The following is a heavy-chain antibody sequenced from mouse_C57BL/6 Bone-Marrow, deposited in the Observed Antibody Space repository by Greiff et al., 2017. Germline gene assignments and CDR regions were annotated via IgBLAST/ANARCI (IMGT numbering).Heavy chain of an antibody. Sequence: VQLQQSGPELVKPGASVKISCKASGYTFTDYYMNWVKQSHGKSLEWIGDINPNNGGTSYNQKFKGKATLTVDKSSSTAYMELRSLTSEDSAVYYCARGYYDYDEGSYWYFDVWGTGTTVTVSS. CDR3: ARGYYDYDEGSYWYFDV. D-gene: IGHD2-4*01. CDR2: INPNNGGT. V-gene: IGHV1-26*01. CDR1: GYTFTDYY. J-gene: IGHJ1*03.